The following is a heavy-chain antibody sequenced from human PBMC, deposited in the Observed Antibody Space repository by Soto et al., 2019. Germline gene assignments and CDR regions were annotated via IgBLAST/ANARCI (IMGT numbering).Heavy chain of an antibody. Sequence: QVQLQQWGAGLLKPSETLSLTCAVYGGSFSTYFWNWIRQPPGKGLEWIGEINHSGSTNYNPSLKSRVTISLDTSKNQFFLKLSCVTAADTAVYYCARAASRRSNWFDPWGQGTLVTVSS. CDR3: ARAASRRSNWFDP. J-gene: IGHJ5*02. CDR2: INHSGST. V-gene: IGHV4-34*01. CDR1: GGSFSTYF.